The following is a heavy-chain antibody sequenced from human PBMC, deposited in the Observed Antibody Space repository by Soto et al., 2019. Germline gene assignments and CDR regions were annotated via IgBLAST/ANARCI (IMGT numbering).Heavy chain of an antibody. Sequence: GESLKISCAASGYTFTNYWIAWVRQMPGKGLEWMGIIFPADSDVRYSPSLQGRATISADKSITTAYLQWNSLKASDTAMYYCARQGSIFGEIGRNIWGQGTMVTVSS. CDR3: ARQGSIFGEIGRNI. J-gene: IGHJ3*02. V-gene: IGHV5-51*01. CDR2: IFPADSDV. D-gene: IGHD3-3*01. CDR1: GYTFTNYW.